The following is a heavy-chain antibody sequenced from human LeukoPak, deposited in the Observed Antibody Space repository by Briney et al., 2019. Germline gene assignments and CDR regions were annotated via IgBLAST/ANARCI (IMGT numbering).Heavy chain of an antibody. V-gene: IGHV4-34*01. CDR2: INHSGST. CDR1: GGSFSGYY. CDR3: ARARCVLRFLEWWDY. Sequence: SETLSLTCAVHGGSFSGYYWSSIRQPPGKGLEWIGEINHSGSTNYNPSLKSRVTISIDTSKNQFSLKLSSVTAADTAVYCCARARCVLRFLEWWDYWGQGTLVTVSS. D-gene: IGHD3-3*01. J-gene: IGHJ4*02.